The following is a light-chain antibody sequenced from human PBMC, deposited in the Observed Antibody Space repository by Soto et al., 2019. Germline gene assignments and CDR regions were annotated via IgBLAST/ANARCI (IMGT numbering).Light chain of an antibody. J-gene: IGLJ2*01. CDR2: TNN. CDR1: SSNIGSNF. Sequence: QSVLTQPPSASGTPGQRVTISCSGSSSNIGSNFVYWYQQLPGTAPKLLIYTNNQRPSGVPDRFSGSKSGTSASLAISGLRSEDEAVYYCAPWDGSLSGHVVLGGGTKVTVL. CDR3: APWDGSLSGHVV. V-gene: IGLV1-47*01.